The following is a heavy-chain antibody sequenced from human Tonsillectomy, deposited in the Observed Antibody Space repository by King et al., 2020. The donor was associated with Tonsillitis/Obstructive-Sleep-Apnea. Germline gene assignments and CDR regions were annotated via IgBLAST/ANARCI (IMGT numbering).Heavy chain of an antibody. CDR3: ARTRYYDTNRYYRDFDY. V-gene: IGHV3-30*04. D-gene: IGHD3-22*01. CDR1: GFTFSDYA. J-gene: IGHJ4*02. CDR2: ISKDGSNK. Sequence: VQLVESGGGVVQPGRSLRLSCEVSGFTFSDYAMHWVRQAPGKGLEWVAVISKDGSNKNNTDSVKGRFTISRDNSKNTLYLQMNSLRAEDTAVYYCARTRYYDTNRYYRDFDYWGQGTLVTVSS.